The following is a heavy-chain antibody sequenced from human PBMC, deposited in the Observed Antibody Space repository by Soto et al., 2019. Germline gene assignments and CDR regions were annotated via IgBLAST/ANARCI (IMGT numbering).Heavy chain of an antibody. Sequence: ASVKVSCKASGYTFTSYAITWVRQAPGQGLEWMGGFDPEDGETIYAQKFQGRVTMTEDTSTDTAYMELSSLRSEDTAVYYCATGWIQLWLHYWGQGTLVTVSS. CDR3: ATGWIQLWLHY. CDR2: FDPEDGET. D-gene: IGHD5-18*01. CDR1: GYTFTSYA. J-gene: IGHJ4*02. V-gene: IGHV1-24*01.